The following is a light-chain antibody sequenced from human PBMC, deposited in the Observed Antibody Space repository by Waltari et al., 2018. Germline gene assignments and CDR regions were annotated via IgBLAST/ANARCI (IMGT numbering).Light chain of an antibody. V-gene: IGKV4-1*01. CDR2: WAS. CDR3: QQYLSTPPT. CDR1: QSVLYSSNNKNY. Sequence: DIVMTQSPDSLAVSLGERATINSQSSQSVLYSSNNKNYLAWYQQKPGQPPKLLIYWASTRESGVPDRFSGSGSGTDFTLTISSLQAEDVAVYYCQQYLSTPPTFGQGTKVEIK. J-gene: IGKJ1*01.